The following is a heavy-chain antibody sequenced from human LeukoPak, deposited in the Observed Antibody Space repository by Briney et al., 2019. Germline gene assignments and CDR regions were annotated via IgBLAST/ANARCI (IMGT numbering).Heavy chain of an antibody. J-gene: IGHJ5*02. Sequence: PSETLSLTCAVYTESFSGYYWSWIRQPPGKGLEWIGEINHSGSTNYNPSLKSRVTISVDTSKNQFSLKLSSVTAADTAVYYCARYYAPRRYNWFDPWGQGTLVTVSS. CDR2: INHSGST. V-gene: IGHV4-34*01. CDR3: ARYYAPRRYNWFDP. CDR1: TESFSGYY. D-gene: IGHD3-16*01.